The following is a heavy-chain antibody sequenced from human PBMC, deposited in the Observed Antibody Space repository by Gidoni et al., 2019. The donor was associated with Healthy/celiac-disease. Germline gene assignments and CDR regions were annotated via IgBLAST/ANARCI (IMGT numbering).Heavy chain of an antibody. J-gene: IGHJ6*03. CDR1: GASFGSGGYS. V-gene: IGHV4-31*03. D-gene: IGHD3-16*01. CDR3: ARSHDVYYYYYMDV. CDR2: IYYSGST. Sequence: QVQLQESGPGLVMPSQTLSLTSTVPGASFGSGGYSWGCIRQHPGKGLEWIGYIYYSGSTYYNPSLKSRVTISVDTSKNQFSLKLSAVTAADTAVYYCARSHDVYYYYYMDVWGKGTTVTVSS.